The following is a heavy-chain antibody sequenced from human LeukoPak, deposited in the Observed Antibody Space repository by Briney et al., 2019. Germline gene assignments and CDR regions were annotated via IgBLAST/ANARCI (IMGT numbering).Heavy chain of an antibody. CDR1: GGSFSGYY. CDR3: ARGEGVIAVAGTVYYYYYMDV. J-gene: IGHJ6*03. Sequence: SETLSLTCAVYGGSFSGYYWTWIRQPPGKGLEWIGEINHSGSTNYNPSPKSRVTMSVDTSKNQFSLQLNSVTPEDTAVYYCARGEGVIAVAGTVYYYYYMDVWGKGTTVTISS. D-gene: IGHD6-19*01. CDR2: INHSGST. V-gene: IGHV4-34*01.